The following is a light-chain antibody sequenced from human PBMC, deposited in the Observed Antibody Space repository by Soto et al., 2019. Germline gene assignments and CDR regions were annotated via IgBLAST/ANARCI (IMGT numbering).Light chain of an antibody. CDR3: QQYVRLPAT. CDR2: GAS. CDR1: QSVSSNY. V-gene: IGKV3-20*01. Sequence: EIVLTQSPGTLSLSPGERATLSCRASQSVSSNYLAWYQQKPGQAPRLIIFGASSRASGIPDRFSGSGSGTDFTLTIGRLETEDFAVYYWQQYVRLPATFGHGTKVELK. J-gene: IGKJ1*01.